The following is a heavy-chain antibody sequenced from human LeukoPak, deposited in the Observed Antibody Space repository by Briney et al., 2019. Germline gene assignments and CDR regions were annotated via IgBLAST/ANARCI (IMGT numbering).Heavy chain of an antibody. Sequence: ASVKVSCKASGYTFTSYYMHWVRQAPGQGLERMGWISAYNGNTNSAQKLQGRVTMTTDTSTSTAYMELRSLRSDDTAVYYCAREQKDVLRFLEWPSAMDVWGQGTTVTVSS. CDR2: ISAYNGNT. D-gene: IGHD3-3*01. CDR3: AREQKDVLRFLEWPSAMDV. CDR1: GYTFTSYY. V-gene: IGHV1-18*04. J-gene: IGHJ6*02.